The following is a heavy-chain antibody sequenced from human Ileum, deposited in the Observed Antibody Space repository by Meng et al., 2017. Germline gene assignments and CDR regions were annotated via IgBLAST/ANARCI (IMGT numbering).Heavy chain of an antibody. Sequence: QVQPQQSGPGLVKPSQTLSPTCAISGDSVSSNSAAWNWIRQSPSRGLEWLGRTYYRSKWFNEYAVSVKSRITITPDTSENQFSLQLNSVTPEDAAVYYCARGGGSYYHFDYWGQGTLVTVSS. J-gene: IGHJ4*02. V-gene: IGHV6-1*01. CDR2: TYYRSKWFN. D-gene: IGHD1-26*01. CDR3: ARGGGSYYHFDY. CDR1: GDSVSSNSAA.